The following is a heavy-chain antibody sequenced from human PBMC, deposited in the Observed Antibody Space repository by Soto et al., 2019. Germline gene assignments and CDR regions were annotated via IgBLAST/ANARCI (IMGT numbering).Heavy chain of an antibody. V-gene: IGHV3-43*01. Sequence: GGSLRLSCAASGFTFDGYTMHWVRQAPGKGLEWVSLISWDGNSTYYADSVKGRFTISRDNSKNSLYLQMNNLRTEDTALYYCAKFGKEYSITWIDYWGQGTLVTVSS. CDR1: GFTFDGYT. CDR2: ISWDGNST. D-gene: IGHD6-6*01. CDR3: AKFGKEYSITWIDY. J-gene: IGHJ4*02.